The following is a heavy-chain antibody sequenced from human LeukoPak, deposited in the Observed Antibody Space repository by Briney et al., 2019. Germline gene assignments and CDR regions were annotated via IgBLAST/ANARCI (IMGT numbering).Heavy chain of an antibody. Sequence: GGSLRLSCAASGFTFSSYAMSWVRQAPGKGLEWVSSISGSGGRTYYADSVKGRFTTSRDTSNNTLYLQMDSLRAEDTAVYYCAKDLVAGMAIGEFWGQGTLVTVSS. CDR2: ISGSGGRT. V-gene: IGHV3-23*01. D-gene: IGHD6-19*01. CDR3: AKDLVAGMAIGEF. CDR1: GFTFSSYA. J-gene: IGHJ4*02.